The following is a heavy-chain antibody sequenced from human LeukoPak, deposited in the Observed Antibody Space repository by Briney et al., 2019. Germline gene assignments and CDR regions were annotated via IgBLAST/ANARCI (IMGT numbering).Heavy chain of an antibody. J-gene: IGHJ4*02. D-gene: IGHD3-22*01. CDR1: GGSISSSSYY. CDR2: MYYSGST. Sequence: PSETLSLTCTVSGGSISSSSYYWGWIRQPPGKGLEWIGSMYYSGSTSYNPSLKSRVTISVDTSKNQFSLKLSSVTAADTAVYYCARDQKYYYDSSGHPLVYWGQGTLVTVSS. V-gene: IGHV4-39*07. CDR3: ARDQKYYYDSSGHPLVY.